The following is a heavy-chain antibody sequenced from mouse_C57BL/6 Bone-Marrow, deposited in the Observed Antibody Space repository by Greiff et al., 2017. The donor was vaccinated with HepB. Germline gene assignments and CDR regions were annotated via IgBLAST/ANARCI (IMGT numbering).Heavy chain of an antibody. D-gene: IGHD3-3*01. V-gene: IGHV3-8*01. CDR3: ARLPVGGHYFDY. Sequence: EVMLVESGPGLAKPSQTLSLTCSVTGYSITSDYWNWIRKFPGNKLEYMGYISYSGSTYYNPSLKSRISITRNTSKNQYFLRLTSVTTEDTATYYGARLPVGGHYFDYWGQGTTLTVSS. J-gene: IGHJ2*01. CDR2: ISYSGST. CDR1: GYSITSDY.